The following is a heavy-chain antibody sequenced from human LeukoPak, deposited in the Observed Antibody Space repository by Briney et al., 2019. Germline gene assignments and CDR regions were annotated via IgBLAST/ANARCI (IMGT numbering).Heavy chain of an antibody. Sequence: GGSLRLSCAASGFTVSSNYMSWVRQAPGKGLEWVSVIYSGGSTYYADSVKGRFTISRDNFKNTLYLQMNSLRAEDTAVYYCAREVITMVRSRYYYYYGMDVWGQGTTVTVSS. CDR1: GFTVSSNY. CDR2: IYSGGST. J-gene: IGHJ6*02. CDR3: AREVITMVRSRYYYYYGMDV. V-gene: IGHV3-53*01. D-gene: IGHD3-10*01.